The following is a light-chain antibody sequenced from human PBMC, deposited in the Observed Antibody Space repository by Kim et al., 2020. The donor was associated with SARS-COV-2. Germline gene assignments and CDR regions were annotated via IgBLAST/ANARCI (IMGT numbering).Light chain of an antibody. V-gene: IGLV1-40*01. CDR2: GNS. CDR3: QSYDSSLSGYV. J-gene: IGLJ1*01. Sequence: QSVLTQPPSVSGAPGQRVTISCTGSSSNFGAGYDVNWYQHLPGTVPKLLIYGNSNRPSGVPDRFSGSKSGTSASLAITGLQAEDETDYYCQSYDSSLSGYVFGTGTKVTVL. CDR1: SSNFGAGYD.